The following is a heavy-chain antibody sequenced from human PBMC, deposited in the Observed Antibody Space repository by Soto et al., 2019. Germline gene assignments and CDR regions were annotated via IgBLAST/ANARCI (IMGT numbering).Heavy chain of an antibody. CDR3: ATASRSGGSCYDY. CDR1: GYIFTSFG. J-gene: IGHJ4*02. D-gene: IGHD2-15*01. Sequence: GASVKVSCKASGYIFTSFGITWVRQAPGQGLEWMGWISAYNGATNYPQKLQGRVTLTTDTATNTAYMELSSLRSEDTAVYYCATASRSGGSCYDYWGQGTLVTVSS. V-gene: IGHV1-18*01. CDR2: ISAYNGAT.